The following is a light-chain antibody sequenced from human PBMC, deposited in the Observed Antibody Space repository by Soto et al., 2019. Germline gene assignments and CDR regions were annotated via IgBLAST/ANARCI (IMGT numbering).Light chain of an antibody. J-gene: IGKJ1*01. CDR2: AAS. V-gene: IGKV1-39*01. Sequence: DIQMTQSPSSLSASVGDRVTITCRASQSISTYLNWYQLKPWKAPKLLIYAASTLQSGVPSSFSVSGSGADFTLTISSLLAEDSATYFCQQIYSTTTWTFGQGTTVQIK. CDR1: QSISTY. CDR3: QQIYSTTTWT.